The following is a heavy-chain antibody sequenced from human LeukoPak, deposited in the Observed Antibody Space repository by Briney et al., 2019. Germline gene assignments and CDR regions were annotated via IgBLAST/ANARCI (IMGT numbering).Heavy chain of an antibody. Sequence: GRSLRLSCAASGFTFSSYAMHWVRQAPGKGLEWVAVISYDGSNKYYADSVKGRFTISRDNSKNTLYLQMNSLRAEDTAVYYCARQLGGSGSYWGQGTLVTVSS. CDR1: GFTFSSYA. CDR2: ISYDGSNK. CDR3: ARQLGGSGSY. V-gene: IGHV3-30-3*01. D-gene: IGHD3-10*01. J-gene: IGHJ4*02.